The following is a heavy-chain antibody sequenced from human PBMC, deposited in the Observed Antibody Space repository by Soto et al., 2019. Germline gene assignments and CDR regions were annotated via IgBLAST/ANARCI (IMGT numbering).Heavy chain of an antibody. D-gene: IGHD6-19*01. Sequence: QVQLQESGPGLVKPSETLSLTCTVSGGSISSYYWSWIRQPPGKGLEWIGYIYYSGSTNYNPSLKGRVTISVDTSKNQFSLKLSSVTAADTAVYYCARDYSSGWYGLGYWGQGTLVTVSS. CDR3: ARDYSSGWYGLGY. V-gene: IGHV4-59*01. CDR1: GGSISSYY. J-gene: IGHJ4*02. CDR2: IYYSGST.